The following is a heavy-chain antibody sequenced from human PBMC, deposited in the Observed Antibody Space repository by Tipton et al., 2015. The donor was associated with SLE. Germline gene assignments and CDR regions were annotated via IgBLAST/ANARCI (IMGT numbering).Heavy chain of an antibody. V-gene: IGHV4-39*07. CDR2: IHYTGST. Sequence: LRLSCIVSGGSTTTSRNYWGWIRQPPGKGLEWIASIHYTGSTYYNPSLKSRVIISVDTSKNQFSLKLSSMTTADTAVYYCARVVYSFSDAFDIWGQGTLVTVSS. J-gene: IGHJ3*02. D-gene: IGHD6-13*01. CDR1: GGSTTTSRNY. CDR3: ARVVYSFSDAFDI.